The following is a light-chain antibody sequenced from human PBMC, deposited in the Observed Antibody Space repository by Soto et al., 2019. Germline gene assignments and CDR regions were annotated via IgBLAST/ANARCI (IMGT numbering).Light chain of an antibody. V-gene: IGKV1-5*01. Sequence: DIQMTQSPSTLSASVGDRVTITCRASQSISSWLAWYQQKPGKAPKLLIYDASSLESGVPSRFSGSGSGTAFTLTISCLQPDDFATYYCHQYNSYLYTFGQGTKLEI. CDR2: DAS. CDR1: QSISSW. J-gene: IGKJ2*01. CDR3: HQYNSYLYT.